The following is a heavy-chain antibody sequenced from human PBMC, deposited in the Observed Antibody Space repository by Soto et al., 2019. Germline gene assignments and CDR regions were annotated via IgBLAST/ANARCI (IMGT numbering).Heavy chain of an antibody. CDR3: ARELVHAFDF. CDR1: GFTFSSTN. V-gene: IGHV3-30-3*01. CDR2: ILYDGSHP. J-gene: IGHJ3*01. Sequence: QVQLVESGGNVVLPGRSLRLSCAASGFTFSSTNMHWVRQAPGKGLEWVAIILYDGSHPYYADSVKGRFTVSRDNSKNTLYLAMNTLRPEDTAVYYCARELVHAFDFWGQETVVTVSS. D-gene: IGHD6-6*01.